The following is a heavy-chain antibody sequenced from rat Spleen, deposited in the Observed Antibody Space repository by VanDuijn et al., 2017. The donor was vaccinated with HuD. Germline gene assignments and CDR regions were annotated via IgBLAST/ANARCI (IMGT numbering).Heavy chain of an antibody. CDR2: IIYDGSRT. CDR3: ATGSRYYSGDEVMDA. J-gene: IGHJ4*01. D-gene: IGHD1-1*01. CDR1: GFTFSDYN. V-gene: IGHV5S10*01. Sequence: EVQLVESGGGLVQPGRSLKLSCAASGFTFSDYNMAWVRQSPKKGLEWVATIIYDGSRTFYRDSVKGRFTISRDNAKSTLYLQMDSLRSEDTATYYCATGSRYYSGDEVMDAWGQGASVTVSS.